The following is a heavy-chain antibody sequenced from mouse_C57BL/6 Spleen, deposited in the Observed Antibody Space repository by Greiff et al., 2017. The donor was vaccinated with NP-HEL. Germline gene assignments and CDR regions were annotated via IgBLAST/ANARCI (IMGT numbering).Heavy chain of an antibody. CDR2: INPNYGTT. CDR1: GYSFTDYN. V-gene: IGHV1-39*01. Sequence: EVQLQQSGPELVKPGASVKISCKASGYSFTDYNMNWVKQSNGKSLEWIGVINPNYGTTSYNQKFKGKATLTVDQSSSTAYMQLNSLTSEDSAVYYCARSVIFPFTTVVAGDFDYWGQGTTLTVSS. J-gene: IGHJ2*01. D-gene: IGHD1-1*01. CDR3: ARSVIFPFTTVVAGDFDY.